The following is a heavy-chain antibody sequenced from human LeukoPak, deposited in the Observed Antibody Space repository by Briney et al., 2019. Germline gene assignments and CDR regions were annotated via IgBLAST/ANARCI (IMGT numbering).Heavy chain of an antibody. V-gene: IGHV4-38-2*01. CDR2: IYHSGST. CDR1: GYSISSSYY. J-gene: IGHJ3*02. Sequence: SETLSLTCAVSGYSISSSYYWGWIRQPPGKGLEWIGSIYHSGSTYYNPSLKSRVTISVDTSKNQFSLKLSSVTAADTAVYHCARMTEYSSSADAFDIWGQGTMVTVSS. CDR3: ARMTEYSSSADAFDI. D-gene: IGHD6-6*01.